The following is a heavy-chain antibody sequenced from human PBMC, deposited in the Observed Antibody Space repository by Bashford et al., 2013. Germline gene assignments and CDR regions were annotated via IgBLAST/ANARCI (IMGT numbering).Heavy chain of an antibody. CDR1: GYTFTSYY. CDR2: INPSGGST. J-gene: IGHJ3*02. V-gene: IGHV1-46*01. Sequence: ASVKVSCKASGYTFTSYYMHWVRQALDKGLSGWEVINPSGGSTSYAQKFQGRVTMTRDTSTSTVYMELSSLRSEDTAVYYCARPLISGFWSGPSPGAFDIWGQGTMVTVSS. D-gene: IGHD3-3*01. CDR3: ARPLISGFWSGPSPGAFDI.